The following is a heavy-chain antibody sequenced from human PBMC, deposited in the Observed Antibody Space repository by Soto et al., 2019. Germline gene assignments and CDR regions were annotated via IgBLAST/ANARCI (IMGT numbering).Heavy chain of an antibody. CDR1: GGTFNTYT. J-gene: IGHJ4*02. CDR2: ILPSRGSV. CDR3: ARIPRYSYPTSDPLDN. Sequence: QVHLVQSGFEVKHTGSAVTVSCKASGGTFNTYTFSWVRQAPCQGLEWMGSILPSRGSVNYAHDFRGRLSIVADLSTNTAYMELTSLTSHDTAIYYCARIPRYSYPTSDPLDNWGQGPLVTVSS. V-gene: IGHV1-69*01. D-gene: IGHD2-15*01.